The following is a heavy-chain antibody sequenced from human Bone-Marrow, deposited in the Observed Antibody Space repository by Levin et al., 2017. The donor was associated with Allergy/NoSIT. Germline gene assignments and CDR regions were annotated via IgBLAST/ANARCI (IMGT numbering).Heavy chain of an antibody. V-gene: IGHV3-30*18. CDR2: ISYDGSNK. Sequence: PGGSLRLSCAASGFTFSSYGMHWVRQAPGKGLEWVAVISYDGSNKYYADSVKGRFTISRDNSKNTLYLQMNSLRAEDTAVYYCAKDNTDIVVVVAATMFSPDYYFDYWGQGTLVTVSS. CDR3: AKDNTDIVVVVAATMFSPDYYFDY. J-gene: IGHJ4*02. CDR1: GFTFSSYG. D-gene: IGHD2-15*01.